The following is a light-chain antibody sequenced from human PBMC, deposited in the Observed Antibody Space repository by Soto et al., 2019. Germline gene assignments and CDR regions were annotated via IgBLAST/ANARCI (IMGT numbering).Light chain of an antibody. CDR2: EVT. CDR3: SSYTTSSTRV. V-gene: IGLV2-14*01. J-gene: IGLJ1*01. CDR1: SSDIGIYKY. Sequence: QSALTQPASVSGSPGQSIAISCTGSSSDIGIYKYVSWYQQHPGKVPKLIIYEVTNRPSGVSNRFSGSKSGNTASLTISGLQAKDEADYYCSSYTTSSTRVFGPGTKVTVL.